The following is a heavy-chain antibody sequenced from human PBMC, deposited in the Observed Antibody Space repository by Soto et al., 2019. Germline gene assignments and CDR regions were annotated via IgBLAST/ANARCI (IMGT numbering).Heavy chain of an antibody. CDR2: INHSGST. Sequence: QVQLQQWGAGLLKPSETLSLTCAVYGGSFSGYYWSWIRQPPGKGLEWIGEINHSGSTNYNPSLKSRVTISVDTSKNQFSLKLSSVTAADTAVYYCARSYYDSSGYYDYFDYWGQGTLVTVSS. CDR1: GGSFSGYY. J-gene: IGHJ4*02. V-gene: IGHV4-34*01. CDR3: ARSYYDSSGYYDYFDY. D-gene: IGHD3-22*01.